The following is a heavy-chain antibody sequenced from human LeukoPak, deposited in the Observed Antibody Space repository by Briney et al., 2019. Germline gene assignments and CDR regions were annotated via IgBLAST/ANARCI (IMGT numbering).Heavy chain of an antibody. V-gene: IGHV3-48*01. Sequence: GGSLRLSCAASGFTFSTHNMNWVRQAPGKGLEWISYINADSSTIQYADSVRGRFTTSRDNAKNSLYLQMNSLRAEDTAVYYCVRDNSRGQSLGVIYWGQGSLVTVSS. J-gene: IGHJ4*02. D-gene: IGHD3-22*01. CDR3: VRDNSRGQSLGVIY. CDR2: INADSSTI. CDR1: GFTFSTHN.